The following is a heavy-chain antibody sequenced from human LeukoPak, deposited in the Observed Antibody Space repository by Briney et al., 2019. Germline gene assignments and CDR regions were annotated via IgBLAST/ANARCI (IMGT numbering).Heavy chain of an antibody. CDR3: ARAITMVRGTGEAFDI. CDR2: ISYDGSNK. CDR1: GFTFISYA. D-gene: IGHD3-10*01. J-gene: IGHJ3*02. Sequence: GRCLRLACAASGFTFISYAMHWVRQAPGKRREWVAVISYDGSNKYYADSVKGRFTISRDNSKTTLYLQMNSLRAEDTAVYYCARAITMVRGTGEAFDIWGQGTMVTVSS. V-gene: IGHV3-30-3*01.